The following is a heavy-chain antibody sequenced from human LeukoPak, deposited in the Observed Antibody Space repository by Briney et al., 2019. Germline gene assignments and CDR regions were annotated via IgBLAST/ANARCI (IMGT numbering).Heavy chain of an antibody. CDR3: ARDLGIYIGVTHHDASDI. D-gene: IGHD5-12*01. V-gene: IGHV3-48*03. CDR1: GFTFRNYE. CDR2: VSSSGTIM. J-gene: IGHJ3*02. Sequence: GGSLRLSCAASGFTFRNYEMNWVRQAPGKGLEWVSYVSSSGTIMYYADSAKGRFTISRDNAKNSLYLQMNSLRTEDTAVYYCARDLGIYIGVTHHDASDIWGQGTMVAVSS.